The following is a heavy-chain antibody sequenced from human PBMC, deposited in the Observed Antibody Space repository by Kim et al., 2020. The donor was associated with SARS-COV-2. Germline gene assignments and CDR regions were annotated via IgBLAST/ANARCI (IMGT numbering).Heavy chain of an antibody. D-gene: IGHD1-26*01. V-gene: IGHV3-64D*06. CDR3: VKDWGSEWELAT. Sequence: YYADSVKGRFTISRDNSKNTLYLQMSSLRAEDTAVYYCVKDWGSEWELATWGQGTLVTVSS. J-gene: IGHJ4*02.